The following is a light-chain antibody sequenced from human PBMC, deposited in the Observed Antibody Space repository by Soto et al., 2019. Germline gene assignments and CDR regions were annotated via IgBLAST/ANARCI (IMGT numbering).Light chain of an antibody. Sequence: QSALTQPASVSGSPGQSITISCTGTSSDVGVYNYVSWFQQHPGKAPKLMIYDVSDRPSGVSYRFSGSKSGDTASLTISGLQAEDEAYYYCSSYTSSSTLYVFGTGTKVTVL. CDR3: SSYTSSSTLYV. J-gene: IGLJ1*01. V-gene: IGLV2-14*01. CDR1: SSDVGVYNY. CDR2: DVS.